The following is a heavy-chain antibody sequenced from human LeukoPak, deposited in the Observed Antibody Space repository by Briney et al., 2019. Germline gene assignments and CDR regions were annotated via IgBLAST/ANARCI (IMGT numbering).Heavy chain of an antibody. CDR3: ARHGALDC. J-gene: IGHJ4*02. D-gene: IGHD3-16*01. Sequence: SETPSLTCTVSGGSMSNFFWSWIRQPPGKGLEWIGNIYYSGSTNYNPSLNSRVTISVDTSKNQFSLKLNSVTAADTAVYYCARHGALDCWGQGTLVTVSS. CDR1: GGSMSNFF. V-gene: IGHV4-59*08. CDR2: IYYSGST.